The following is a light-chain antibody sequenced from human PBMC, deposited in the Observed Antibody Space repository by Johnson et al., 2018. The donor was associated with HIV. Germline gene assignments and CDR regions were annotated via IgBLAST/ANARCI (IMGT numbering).Light chain of an antibody. J-gene: IGLJ1*01. CDR1: SSNIGNNY. V-gene: IGLV1-51*01. Sequence: QSVLTQPPSVSAAPGQKVTISCSGSSSNIGNNYVSWYQQLPGTAPKLLIYDNNKRPSGIPDRFSGSKSGTSATLGITGLQTGDEADYYCGTWDSSLSADYVFVTGTKVTFL. CDR2: DNN. CDR3: GTWDSSLSADYV.